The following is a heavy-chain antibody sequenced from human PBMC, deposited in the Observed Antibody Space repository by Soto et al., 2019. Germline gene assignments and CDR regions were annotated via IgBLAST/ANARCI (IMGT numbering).Heavy chain of an antibody. J-gene: IGHJ6*02. D-gene: IGHD4-17*01. CDR2: IWYDGSNK. CDR1: GFTFSSYG. Sequence: QVQLVESGGGVVQPGRSLRLSCAASGFTFSSYGMHWVRQAPGKGLEWVAVIWYDGSNKYYADSVKGRFTISRDNSKNTLYLQMNSLRAEDTAVYYCARDSLPDYGDYVPYYYYYYGMDVWGQGTTVTVSS. CDR3: ARDSLPDYGDYVPYYYYYYGMDV. V-gene: IGHV3-33*01.